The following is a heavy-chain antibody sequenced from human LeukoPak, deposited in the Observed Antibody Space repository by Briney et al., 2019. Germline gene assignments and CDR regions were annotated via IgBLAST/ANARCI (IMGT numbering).Heavy chain of an antibody. Sequence: ASVKVSCKASGYTFTGYYMHWVRQAPGQGLEWMGWINPNSGGTNYAQKFQGRVTMTRDTSISTAYMELSRLRSDDTAVYYCARGYDFWSGYYTEDAFDIWGQGTMVTVSS. CDR1: GYTFTGYY. J-gene: IGHJ3*02. V-gene: IGHV1-2*02. CDR2: INPNSGGT. D-gene: IGHD3-3*01. CDR3: ARGYDFWSGYYTEDAFDI.